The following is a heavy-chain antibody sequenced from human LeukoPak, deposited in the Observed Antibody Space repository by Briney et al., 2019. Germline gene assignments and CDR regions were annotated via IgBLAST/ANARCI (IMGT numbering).Heavy chain of an antibody. CDR2: IYYSGST. Sequence: SETLSLTCTVSGGSISSYYWSWIRQPPGKGLEWIGYIYYSGSTNYNPSLKSRVTISVDTSKNQFSLKLSSVTAADTAVYYCARRSCNPVGATDYWGRGTLVTVSA. J-gene: IGHJ4*02. CDR1: GGSISSYY. V-gene: IGHV4-59*08. D-gene: IGHD1-26*01. CDR3: ARRSCNPVGATDY.